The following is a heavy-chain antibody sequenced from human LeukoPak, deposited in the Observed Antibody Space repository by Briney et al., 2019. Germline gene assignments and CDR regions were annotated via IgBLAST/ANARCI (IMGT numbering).Heavy chain of an antibody. V-gene: IGHV3-7*01. D-gene: IGHD6-19*01. CDR1: GFTFSSYW. J-gene: IGHJ6*04. CDR2: IKQDGSEK. Sequence: AGGSLRLSCAASGFTFSSYWMSCVRQAPGKGLEWVANIKQDGSEKYYVDSVKGRFTISRDNAKNSLYLQMNSLRAEDTAVYYCARAQWLARSLLDVWGKGTTVTVSS. CDR3: ARAQWLARSLLDV.